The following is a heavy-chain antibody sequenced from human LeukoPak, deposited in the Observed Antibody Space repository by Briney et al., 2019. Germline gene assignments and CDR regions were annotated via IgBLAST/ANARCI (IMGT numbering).Heavy chain of an antibody. CDR2: IAHDGSSK. D-gene: IGHD3-9*01. V-gene: IGHV3-30*03. J-gene: IGHJ3*02. CDR3: ARESFDFDI. CDR1: GFTFSSYG. Sequence: GGSLRLSCAASGFTFSSYGMHWVRQAPGKGLEWVALIAHDGSSKIYADSVKGRFTISRDISKNTLYVQMTSLRVEDTAVYHCARESFDFDIWGQGTMVTVSS.